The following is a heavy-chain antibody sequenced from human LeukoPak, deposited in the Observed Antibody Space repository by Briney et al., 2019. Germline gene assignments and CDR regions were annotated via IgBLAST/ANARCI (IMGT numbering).Heavy chain of an antibody. CDR2: IYTSGST. J-gene: IGHJ5*02. Sequence: SQTLSLTCTVSGGSISSGSYYWSWIRQPAGKGLEWIGRIYTSGSTNYNPSLKSRVTISVDTSKNQFSLKLSSVTAADTAVYYCARLDRWFDPWGQGTLVTVSS. D-gene: IGHD1-14*01. CDR3: ARLDRWFDP. V-gene: IGHV4-61*02. CDR1: GGSISSGSYY.